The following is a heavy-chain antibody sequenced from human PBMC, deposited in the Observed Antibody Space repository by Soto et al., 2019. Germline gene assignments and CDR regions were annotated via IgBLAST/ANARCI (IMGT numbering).Heavy chain of an antibody. CDR2: MDSGVSNT. J-gene: IGHJ4*02. CDR3: ATDYEFGLDN. CDR1: GFTFNVRW. V-gene: IGHV3-74*01. D-gene: IGHD3-16*01. Sequence: EVQLVESGGGVVQPGASLRLSCAASGFTFNVRWMHWVRQRPGEGLVWVSGMDSGVSNTNYADSVKGRFSISRDNANNILYLQMDSLTSVDTAVYYCATDYEFGLDNWGQGTLVTVSS.